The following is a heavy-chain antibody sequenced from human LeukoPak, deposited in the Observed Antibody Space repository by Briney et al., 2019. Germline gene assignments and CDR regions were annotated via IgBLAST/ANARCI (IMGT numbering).Heavy chain of an antibody. Sequence: PSETLSLTCTVSGGSISSYYWSWIRQPAGKGLEWIGRIYTSGSTNYNPSLKSRVTMSVDTSKNQFSLKLSSVTAADTAVYYCARSFDWLTRYYFDYWGQGTLVTVSS. CDR1: GGSISSYY. D-gene: IGHD3-9*01. V-gene: IGHV4-4*07. CDR2: IYTSGST. CDR3: ARSFDWLTRYYFDY. J-gene: IGHJ4*02.